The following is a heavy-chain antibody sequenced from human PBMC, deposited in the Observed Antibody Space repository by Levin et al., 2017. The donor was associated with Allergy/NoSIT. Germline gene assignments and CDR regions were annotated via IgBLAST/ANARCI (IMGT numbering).Heavy chain of an antibody. D-gene: IGHD6-13*01. Sequence: GGSLRLSCAASGFTFDDYAMHWLRQAPGKGLEWVSDISWNSSTITYADSVKGRFTISRDNAKSSLFLQMNSLRTEDTALYYCAKDASASAAGNNYFDYWGQGTLVTVSS. J-gene: IGHJ4*02. V-gene: IGHV3-9*01. CDR3: AKDASASAAGNNYFDY. CDR1: GFTFDDYA. CDR2: ISWNSSTI.